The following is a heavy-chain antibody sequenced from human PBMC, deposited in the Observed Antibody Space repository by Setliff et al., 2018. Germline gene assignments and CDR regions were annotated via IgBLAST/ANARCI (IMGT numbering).Heavy chain of an antibody. J-gene: IGHJ3*02. CDR3: ARDYYYYDSSGGSCYSAVANDAFDI. V-gene: IGHV1-18*01. D-gene: IGHD2-15*01. CDR2: ISAYNGNT. Sequence: ASVKVSCKASGYTFTSYGISWVRQAPGQGLEWMGWISAYNGNTNYAQKLQGRVTMTTETSTSTAYMELRSLRSDETAVYYCARDYYYYDSSGGSCYSAVANDAFDIWGQGTMVTVSS. CDR1: GYTFTSYG.